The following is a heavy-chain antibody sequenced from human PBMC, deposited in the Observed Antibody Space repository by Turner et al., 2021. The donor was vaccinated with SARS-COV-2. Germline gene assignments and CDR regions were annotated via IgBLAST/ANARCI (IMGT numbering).Heavy chain of an antibody. CDR2: FYPEDGET. D-gene: IGHD2-2*01. V-gene: IGHV1-24*01. CDR3: ATGTPLGYQNWFDP. Sequence: QVQLVQSGAVVKKPGASVKVSCKVSGYTLIELSMHWVRQAPGKGLEWMGGFYPEDGETIYAQKFQGRVTMTEDTSTDTAYMELSSLRSEDTAVYYCATGTPLGYQNWFDPWGQGTLVTVSS. J-gene: IGHJ5*02. CDR1: GYTLIELS.